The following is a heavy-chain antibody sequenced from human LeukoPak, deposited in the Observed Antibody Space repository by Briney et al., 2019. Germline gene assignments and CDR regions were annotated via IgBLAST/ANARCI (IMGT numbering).Heavy chain of an antibody. J-gene: IGHJ4*02. CDR2: INPNSGGT. V-gene: IGHV1-2*06. D-gene: IGHD3-22*01. CDR1: GYTFTGYY. Sequence: ASVKVSCKASGYTFTGYYMHWVRQAPGQGLEWMGRINPNSGGTNYAQKFQGRVTITTDESTSTAYMELSSLRSEDTAVYYCARDMGYDSSGSLRYWGQGTLVTVSS. CDR3: ARDMGYDSSGSLRY.